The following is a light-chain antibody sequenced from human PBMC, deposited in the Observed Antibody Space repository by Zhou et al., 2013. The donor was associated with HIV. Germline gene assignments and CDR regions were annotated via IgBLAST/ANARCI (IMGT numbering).Light chain of an antibody. CDR3: LQFKAHPRN. CDR1: QDISNY. J-gene: IGKJ2*01. V-gene: IGKV1-9*01. Sequence: QLTQSPYSLSASVGDRIIITCRASQDISNYLAWYRQKPGKAPELLIYGASTLQSGVPSRFSGSGSGTDFTLTISSLQPEDFATYYCLQFKAHPRNFGQGTKLESK. CDR2: GAS.